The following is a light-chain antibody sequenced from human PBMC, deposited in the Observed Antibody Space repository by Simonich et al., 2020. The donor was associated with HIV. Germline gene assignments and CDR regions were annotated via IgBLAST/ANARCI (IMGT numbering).Light chain of an antibody. J-gene: IGLJ2*01. V-gene: IGLV1-44*01. CDR1: SSNIGSNT. Sequence: QSVLTQPPSASGTPGQRVTISCSGSSSNIGSNTVNWYQQLPGTAPKLLIYRNNQRPTGVPDRVSCAKSGTSASLAISGLQSEDEADYYCAAWDDSLNGPVFGGGTKLTVL. CDR2: RNN. CDR3: AAWDDSLNGPV.